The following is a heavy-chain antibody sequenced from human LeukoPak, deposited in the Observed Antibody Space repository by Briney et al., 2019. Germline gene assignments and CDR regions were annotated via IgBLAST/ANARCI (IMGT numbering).Heavy chain of an antibody. CDR3: ARGYYGGNSRVGY. Sequence: GASVKVSCKASGYTFTGYYIQWVRQAPRQGLEWMGWINPNSGGTNYAQKFQGRVTMTLDSSISTAYMELTSLSSDDTAVYYCARGYYGGNSRVGYWGQGTLVTVSS. J-gene: IGHJ4*02. CDR1: GYTFTGYY. V-gene: IGHV1-2*02. D-gene: IGHD4-23*01. CDR2: INPNSGGT.